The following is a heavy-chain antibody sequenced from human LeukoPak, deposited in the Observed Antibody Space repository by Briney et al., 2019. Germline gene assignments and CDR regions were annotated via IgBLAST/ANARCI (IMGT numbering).Heavy chain of an antibody. J-gene: IGHJ6*04. CDR3: AELGITMIGGV. Sequence: GGSLRLSCAASGFTFSSYEMNWVRQAPGKGLEWVSYISSSGSTIYYADSAKGRFTISRDNAKNSLYLQMNSLRAEDTAVYYCAELGITMIGGVWGKGTSVTISS. V-gene: IGHV3-48*03. D-gene: IGHD3-10*02. CDR1: GFTFSSYE. CDR2: ISSSGSTI.